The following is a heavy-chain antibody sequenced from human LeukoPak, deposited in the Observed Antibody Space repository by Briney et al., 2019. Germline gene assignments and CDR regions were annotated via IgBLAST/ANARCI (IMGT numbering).Heavy chain of an antibody. J-gene: IGHJ4*02. D-gene: IGHD5-18*01. Sequence: GGSLRLSCAASGFTFSSYGMTWVRQAPGKGLEWVSYISSSSSTIYYADSVKGRFTISRDNAKNSLYLQLNSLRAEDTAVYYCARGDYVDTAMAPFDYWGQGTLVTVSS. CDR2: ISSSSSTI. V-gene: IGHV3-48*01. CDR1: GFTFSSYG. CDR3: ARGDYVDTAMAPFDY.